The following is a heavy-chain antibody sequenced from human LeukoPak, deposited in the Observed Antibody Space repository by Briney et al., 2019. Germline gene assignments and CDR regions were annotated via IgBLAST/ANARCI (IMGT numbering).Heavy chain of an antibody. Sequence: GGSLRLSCAASGFTVSSNYMSWVRQAPGKGLEWVSVIYSDGRTYYADSVKGRFTISRDNSKNTLYLETNSLRAEDTAVYYCAKDLDGYNYVRYFDYWGQGTLVTVSS. CDR3: AKDLDGYNYVRYFDY. D-gene: IGHD5-24*01. V-gene: IGHV3-53*01. J-gene: IGHJ4*02. CDR2: IYSDGRT. CDR1: GFTVSSNY.